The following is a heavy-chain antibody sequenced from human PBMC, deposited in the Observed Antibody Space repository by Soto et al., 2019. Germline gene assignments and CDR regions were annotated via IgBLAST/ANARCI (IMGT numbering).Heavy chain of an antibody. Sequence: GGSLRLSCAASGFTFSSYAMSWVRQAPGKGLEWVSAISGSGGSTYYADSVKGRFTISRDNSKNTLYLQMNSLRAEDTAVYYCAKAAGKYCSGGSCYLPPLYWGQGTLVTVSS. CDR3: AKAAGKYCSGGSCYLPPLY. CDR2: ISGSGGST. CDR1: GFTFSSYA. V-gene: IGHV3-23*01. D-gene: IGHD2-15*01. J-gene: IGHJ4*02.